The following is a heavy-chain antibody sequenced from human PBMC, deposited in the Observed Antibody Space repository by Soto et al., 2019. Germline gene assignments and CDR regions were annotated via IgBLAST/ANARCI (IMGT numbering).Heavy chain of an antibody. D-gene: IGHD2-15*01. Sequence: ESGGGVVQPGRSLRLSCAASGFTFSSYGMHWVRQAPGKGLEWVAVISYDGNNEYYADSVKGRFTISRDNSKSTLYLQMNSLRAEDTAVYYCAKDRAVARQKIEYYFDYWGRGTLVTVSS. CDR3: AKDRAVARQKIEYYFDY. V-gene: IGHV3-30*18. CDR1: GFTFSSYG. J-gene: IGHJ4*02. CDR2: ISYDGNNE.